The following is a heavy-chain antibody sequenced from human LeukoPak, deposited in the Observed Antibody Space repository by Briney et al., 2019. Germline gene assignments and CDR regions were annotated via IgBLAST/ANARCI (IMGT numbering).Heavy chain of an antibody. CDR1: GFTFSSYG. V-gene: IGHV3-23*01. Sequence: GGSLRLSCAASGFTFSSYGMSWVRQAPGKGLEWVSAISGSGGSTYYADSVKGRFTISRDNSKNTLYLQMNSLGAEDTAVYYCAKRVVPAAALFYFDYWGQGTMVTVSS. J-gene: IGHJ4*03. CDR2: ISGSGGST. D-gene: IGHD2-2*01. CDR3: AKRVVPAAALFYFDY.